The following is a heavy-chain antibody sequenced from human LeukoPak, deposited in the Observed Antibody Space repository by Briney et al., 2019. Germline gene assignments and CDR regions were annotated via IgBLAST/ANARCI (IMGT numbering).Heavy chain of an antibody. CDR2: IKQDGSKK. CDR1: GFTFSSYG. CDR3: TRVGYIDEGIDY. V-gene: IGHV3-7*04. J-gene: IGHJ4*02. D-gene: IGHD5-24*01. Sequence: GGSLRLSCAASGFTFSSYGMSWVRQAPGKGLEWVANIKQDGSKKSYVDSVKGRFTISRDNAKNSLYLQMNSLGAEDTAIYYCTRVGYIDEGIDYWGQGTLVTVSS.